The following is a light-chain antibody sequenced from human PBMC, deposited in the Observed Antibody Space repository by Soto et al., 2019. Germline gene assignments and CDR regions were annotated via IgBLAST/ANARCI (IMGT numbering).Light chain of an antibody. Sequence: DIQMTQSPSSLSASVGDRVTITCQASQDISNYLNWYQQKPGKAPKVLIYDASNLGTGVPSRFSGSGSGTDFTFTISSLQPEDIATYHCQQYDNLPYTFGQGTKLEI. CDR2: DAS. V-gene: IGKV1-33*01. J-gene: IGKJ2*01. CDR1: QDISNY. CDR3: QQYDNLPYT.